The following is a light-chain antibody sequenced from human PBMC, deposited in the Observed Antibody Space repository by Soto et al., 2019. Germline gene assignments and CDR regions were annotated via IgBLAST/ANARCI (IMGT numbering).Light chain of an antibody. J-gene: IGLJ1*01. V-gene: IGLV2-14*01. Sequence: SVLTQPASVSGSPGQSITISCTGTSSDVGAYNFVSWYQHHPGRAPKLIIYEVTIRPSGVSNRFSGSKSGNTASLTISGLQAEDEADYYCSSYTTSTPYVFGSGTK. CDR3: SSYTTSTPYV. CDR2: EVT. CDR1: SSDVGAYNF.